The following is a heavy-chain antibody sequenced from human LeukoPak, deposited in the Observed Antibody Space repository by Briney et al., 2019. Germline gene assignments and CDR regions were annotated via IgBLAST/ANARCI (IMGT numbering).Heavy chain of an antibody. V-gene: IGHV1-2*02. CDR2: INPNSGGT. CDR1: GYTFTGYY. D-gene: IGHD2-15*01. J-gene: IGHJ6*02. Sequence: ASVKVSCKASGYTFTGYYMHWVRQAPGQGLERMGWINPNSGGTNYAQKFQGRVTMTRDTSISTAYMELSRLRSDDTAVYYCARAKGGGRDYYYYGMDVWGQGTTVTVSS. CDR3: ARAKGGGRDYYYYGMDV.